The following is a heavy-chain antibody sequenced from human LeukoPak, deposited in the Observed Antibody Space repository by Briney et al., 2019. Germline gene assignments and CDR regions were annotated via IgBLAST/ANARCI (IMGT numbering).Heavy chain of an antibody. D-gene: IGHD2-2*01. CDR1: GYTFTGYY. V-gene: IGHV1-2*02. J-gene: IGHJ6*02. CDR3: ARDHCTRSSCYEDHYYGMDV. Sequence: ASVKVSCKASGYTFTGYYMHWVRQAPGQGLEWMGWINPNSGGTEYAQKFQGRVTMTRDTSITTAYMELSRLRSDDTAMCYCARDHCTRSSCYEDHYYGMDVWGQGTTVTVSS. CDR2: INPNSGGT.